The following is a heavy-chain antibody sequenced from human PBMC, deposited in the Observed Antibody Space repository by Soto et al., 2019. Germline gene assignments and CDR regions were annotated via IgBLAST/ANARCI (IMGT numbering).Heavy chain of an antibody. J-gene: IGHJ5*02. Sequence: SETLSLTCTVSGDSIASYYWTWSRQPPWKGMEWIGYVHNSGATHYSPSFQSRVTMSLDTSNNHISLKLTSVIAADTAVHYWASLPTYSNSPLDTWGQRDLISVSS. D-gene: IGHD5-18*01. CDR2: VHNSGAT. V-gene: IGHV4-59*08. CDR1: GDSIASYY. CDR3: ASLPTYSNSPLDT.